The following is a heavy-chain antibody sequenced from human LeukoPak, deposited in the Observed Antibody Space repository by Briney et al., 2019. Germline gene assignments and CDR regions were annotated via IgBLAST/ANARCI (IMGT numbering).Heavy chain of an antibody. CDR1: GFNFGDYA. D-gene: IGHD3-22*01. CDR2: ISWNSGSI. Sequence: GGSLRLSCAASGFNFGDYAMHWVRQPPGKGLEWVSGISWNSGSISYADSVKGRFTISRDNAENSLFLQMNSLRPEGTAFYYCAKDRDAYYDSLDSWGQGTLVTVSS. V-gene: IGHV3-9*01. CDR3: AKDRDAYYDSLDS. J-gene: IGHJ4*02.